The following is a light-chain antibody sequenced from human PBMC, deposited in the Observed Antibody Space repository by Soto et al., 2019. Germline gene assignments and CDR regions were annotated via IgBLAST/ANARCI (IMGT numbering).Light chain of an antibody. CDR1: SSDFGRYNL. J-gene: IGLJ1*01. CDR3: SSYTSSNTFYV. Sequence: QSALTQPASVSGSPGQSITISCTGTSSDFGRYNLVSWYQQYPGKAPKLMIYDGSERPSGVSNRFSGSKSGNTASLTISGLQAEDEADYYCSSYTSSNTFYVFGTGTKLTVL. V-gene: IGLV2-14*02. CDR2: DGS.